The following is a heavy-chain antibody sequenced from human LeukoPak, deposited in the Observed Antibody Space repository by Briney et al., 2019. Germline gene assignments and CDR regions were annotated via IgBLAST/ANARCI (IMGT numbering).Heavy chain of an antibody. Sequence: ASVKVSCKASGYTFTGYYMHWVRQAPGQGLEWMGWINPNSGGTNYAQKFQGWVTMTRDTSISTAYMELSRLRSDDTAVYCCARGPLPGYYYYGMDVWGQGTTVTVSS. V-gene: IGHV1-2*04. CDR1: GYTFTGYY. CDR2: INPNSGGT. J-gene: IGHJ6*02. CDR3: ARGPLPGYYYYGMDV. D-gene: IGHD1-26*01.